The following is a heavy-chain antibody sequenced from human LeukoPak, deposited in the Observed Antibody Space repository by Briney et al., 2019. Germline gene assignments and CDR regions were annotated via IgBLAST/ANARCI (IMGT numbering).Heavy chain of an antibody. D-gene: IGHD2-15*01. J-gene: IGHJ6*02. CDR3: ARDGCALDSCYSPTGLDYYYGMDV. CDR1: GGTFSSYA. V-gene: IGHV1-69*13. CDR2: IIPIFGTA. Sequence: ASVRVSCKASGGTFSSYAIGWVRQAPGQGLEWMGGIIPIFGTANYAQKFQGRVTITADESTSTAYMELSSLRSEDTAVYYCARDGCALDSCYSPTGLDYYYGMDVWGQGTTVTVSS.